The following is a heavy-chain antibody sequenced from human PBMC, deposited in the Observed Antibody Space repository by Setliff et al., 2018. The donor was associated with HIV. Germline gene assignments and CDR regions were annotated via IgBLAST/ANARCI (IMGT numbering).Heavy chain of an antibody. Sequence: SETLSLTCTVSGDSASNSRYYWAWIRQPPGKGLEYIGSIHYDERTYYNPSLKSRVTISIDTSKNQFSLNLTSVTAADTAVYYCASRVYYYDSNNFLREEGFDPWGQGTLVTVSS. CDR2: IHYDERT. D-gene: IGHD3-22*01. CDR3: ASRVYYYDSNNFLREEGFDP. V-gene: IGHV4-39*01. J-gene: IGHJ5*02. CDR1: GDSASNSRYY.